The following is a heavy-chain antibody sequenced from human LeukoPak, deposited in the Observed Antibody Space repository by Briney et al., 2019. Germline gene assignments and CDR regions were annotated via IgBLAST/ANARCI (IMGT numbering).Heavy chain of an antibody. V-gene: IGHV4-39*07. CDR2: IYYSGST. CDR3: ARVRNLASPGMDV. CDR1: GGSISSSSYY. D-gene: IGHD3-3*02. Sequence: PSETLSVTCTVSGGSISSSSYYWGWIRQPPGKGLEWIGSIYYSGSTYYNPSLKSRVTISVDTSKNQFSLKLSSVTAADTAVYYCARVRNLASPGMDVWGQGTTVTVSS. J-gene: IGHJ6*02.